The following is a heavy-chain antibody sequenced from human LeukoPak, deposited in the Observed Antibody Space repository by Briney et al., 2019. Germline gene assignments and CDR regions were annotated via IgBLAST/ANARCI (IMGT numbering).Heavy chain of an antibody. CDR1: GDSISSYF. D-gene: IGHD2-15*01. CDR3: ARDSHSVDTATPRGFDP. Sequence: SETLTLTCTVSGDSISSYFWSWIRQPPGKGLEWIGYFHDSGSANYNPSLKSRITMSVDTSKNQFSLKLRSVTAADTAVYYCARDSHSVDTATPRGFDPWGQGTLVTVSS. CDR2: FHDSGSA. J-gene: IGHJ5*02. V-gene: IGHV4-59*01.